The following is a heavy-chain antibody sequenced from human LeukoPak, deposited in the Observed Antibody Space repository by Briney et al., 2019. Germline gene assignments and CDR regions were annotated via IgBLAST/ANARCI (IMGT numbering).Heavy chain of an antibody. D-gene: IGHD5-18*01. J-gene: IGHJ5*02. CDR1: GGTFSSYA. Sequence: SVKVSCKASGGTFSSYAISWVRQAPGQGLEWMGGIIPIFGTANYAQKFQGRVTTTADESTSTAYMELSSLRSEDTAVYYCARAMGYSYGSYWFDPWGQGTLVTVSS. V-gene: IGHV1-69*13. CDR2: IIPIFGTA. CDR3: ARAMGYSYGSYWFDP.